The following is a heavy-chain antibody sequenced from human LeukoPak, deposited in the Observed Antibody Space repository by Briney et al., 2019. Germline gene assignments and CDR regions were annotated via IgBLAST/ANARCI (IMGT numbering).Heavy chain of an antibody. D-gene: IGHD6-13*01. Sequence: GGSLRLSCAASGFTFSSYAMSWVRQAPGKGLEWVSAITATSSSTYDADSVQGRFTISRDNSKNTLCLQMNSLRAEDTAVYYCAKGKLGSSWFHWGFDPWGQGTLVTVSS. CDR3: AKGKLGSSWFHWGFDP. J-gene: IGHJ5*02. CDR2: ITATSSST. V-gene: IGHV3-23*01. CDR1: GFTFSSYA.